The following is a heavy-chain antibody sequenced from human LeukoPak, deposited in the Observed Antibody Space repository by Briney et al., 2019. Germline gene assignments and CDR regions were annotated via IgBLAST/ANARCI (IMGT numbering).Heavy chain of an antibody. CDR3: ARLGYYYYYMDV. V-gene: IGHV1-46*01. D-gene: IGHD3-16*01. CDR2: INPSGGST. CDR1: GYTFTSYY. Sequence: GASVKVSCKASGYTFTSYYMHWVRQAPGQGLEWMGIINPSGGSTSYAQKFQGRVTMTRDMSTSTVYMELSRLRSDDTAVYYCARLGYYYYYMDVWGKGTTVTISS. J-gene: IGHJ6*03.